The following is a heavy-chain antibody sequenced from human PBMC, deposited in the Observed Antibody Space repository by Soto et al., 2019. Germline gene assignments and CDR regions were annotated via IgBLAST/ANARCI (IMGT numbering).Heavy chain of an antibody. D-gene: IGHD3-10*01. CDR2: IYYSGST. V-gene: IGHV4-39*01. Sequence: SETLSLTCTVSGGSISSSSYYWGWIRQPPGKGLEWIGSIYYSGSTYYNPSLKSRVTISVDTSKNQFSLKLSSVTAADTAVYYCARHAPWFGELGGSFDPWGQGTLVTVSS. CDR1: GGSISSSSYY. J-gene: IGHJ5*02. CDR3: ARHAPWFGELGGSFDP.